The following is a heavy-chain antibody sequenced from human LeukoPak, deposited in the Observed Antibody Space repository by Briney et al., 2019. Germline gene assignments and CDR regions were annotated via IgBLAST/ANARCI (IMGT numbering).Heavy chain of an antibody. CDR1: GFTFSRFA. J-gene: IGHJ4*02. V-gene: IGHV3-30-3*01. CDR2: ISYHGSTK. Sequence: GGSLRLSCAASGFTFSRFAMHWVRQAPGKGLEWVAVISYHGSTKYYADSVKGRFTISRDNSNNKLYLQMNSLRVEDTAVYYCARDMRDSAQSRYFYGYEFNFWGQGTLVTVSS. CDR3: ARDMRDSAQSRYFYGYEFNF. D-gene: IGHD5-18*01.